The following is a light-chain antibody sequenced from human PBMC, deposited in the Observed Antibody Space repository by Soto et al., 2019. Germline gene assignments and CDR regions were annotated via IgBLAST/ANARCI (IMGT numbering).Light chain of an antibody. CDR2: DAS. Sequence: DIQMNQSPYTLSASVGDRVTITCRASQSISGWLAWYQQKPGKAPKLLIYDASSLESGVPSRFSGSGSGTEFTLTIIRLQPDDFATYCCQQYNSYSVNAFGQGTKLEIK. J-gene: IGKJ2*01. V-gene: IGKV1-5*01. CDR3: QQYNSYSVNA. CDR1: QSISGW.